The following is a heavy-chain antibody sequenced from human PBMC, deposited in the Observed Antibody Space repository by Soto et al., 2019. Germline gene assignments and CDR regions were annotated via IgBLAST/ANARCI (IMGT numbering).Heavy chain of an antibody. V-gene: IGHV4-34*01. CDR1: GGSFSGYY. CDR3: ARVPSSISMTYYFDY. Sequence: SETLSLTCAVSGGSFSGYYWSWIRQPPGKGLEWIGEINHSGSTNYNPSLKSRVTISVDTSKNQFSLKLSSVTAADTFVYYCARVPSSISMTYYFDYWGQGTLVTVSS. CDR2: INHSGST. J-gene: IGHJ4*02. D-gene: IGHD6-6*01.